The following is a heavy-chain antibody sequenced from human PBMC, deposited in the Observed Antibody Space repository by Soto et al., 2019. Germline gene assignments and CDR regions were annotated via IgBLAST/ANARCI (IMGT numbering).Heavy chain of an antibody. D-gene: IGHD3-22*01. CDR2: INAGNGNT. Sequence: ASVKVSCKASGYTFTSYAMHWVRQAPGQRLEWMGWINAGNGNTKYARNLEGRVTMTTDTSTSTAYMELRSLRSDDTAVYYCGRVPDYYDSGRSQARIDYWGQGTLVTAPQ. J-gene: IGHJ4*02. CDR3: GRVPDYYDSGRSQARIDY. V-gene: IGHV1-3*01. CDR1: GYTFTSYA.